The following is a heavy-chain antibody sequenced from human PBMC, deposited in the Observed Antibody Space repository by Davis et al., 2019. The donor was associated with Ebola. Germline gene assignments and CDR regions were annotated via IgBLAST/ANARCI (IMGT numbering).Heavy chain of an antibody. CDR1: GFTFSTYW. Sequence: PGGSLRLSCAASGFTFSTYWMHWVRQAPGKGLVWVSRINSDGSITSYADSVKGRFTISRDNVKNTLYLQMNSLRAEDTAVYYCASHGSGSYYRFDPWGQGTLVTVSS. J-gene: IGHJ5*02. V-gene: IGHV3-74*01. CDR2: INSDGSIT. D-gene: IGHD3-10*01. CDR3: ASHGSGSYYRFDP.